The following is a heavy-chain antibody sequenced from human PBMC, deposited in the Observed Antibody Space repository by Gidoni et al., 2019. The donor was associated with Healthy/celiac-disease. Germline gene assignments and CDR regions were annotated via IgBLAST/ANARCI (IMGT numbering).Heavy chain of an antibody. Sequence: EVQLVESGGGLVQPGGSLRLSCSASGFTFSRYAMHWVRQAPGKGLEYVSAISSNGGSTYYADSVKGRFTISRDNSKNTLYLQMSSLRAEDTAVYYCVRGRITMVRGVTYAFDIWGQGTMVTVSS. J-gene: IGHJ3*02. CDR1: GFTFSRYA. CDR3: VRGRITMVRGVTYAFDI. V-gene: IGHV3-64D*06. D-gene: IGHD3-10*01. CDR2: ISSNGGST.